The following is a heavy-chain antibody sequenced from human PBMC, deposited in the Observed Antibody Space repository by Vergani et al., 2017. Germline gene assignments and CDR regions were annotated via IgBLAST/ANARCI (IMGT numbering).Heavy chain of an antibody. Sequence: EVQLMESGGGWAQPGGSLRLSCAASGFNFDSYSMTWVRKAPGKGLEWVANINSRGTKTDYMPSLGARFSISRDNTQRSLHLQMYNLRVEDTAIYYCARAGVRAGFDFWGQGTLVTVSS. CDR1: GFNFDSYS. V-gene: IGHV3-7*03. J-gene: IGHJ4*02. D-gene: IGHD2-8*01. CDR2: INSRGTKT. CDR3: ARAGVRAGFDF.